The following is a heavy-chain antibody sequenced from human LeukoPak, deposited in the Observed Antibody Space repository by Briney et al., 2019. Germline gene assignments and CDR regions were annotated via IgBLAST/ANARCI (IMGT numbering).Heavy chain of an antibody. V-gene: IGHV4-34*01. CDR2: INHSGST. CDR1: GGSFSGYY. J-gene: IGHJ4*02. Sequence: SETLSLTCAVYGGSFSGYYWSWIRQPPGKGLEWIGEINHSGSTNYNPSLKSRVTISVDTSKNQFSLKLSSVTAADTAVYYCARGRGFLRAYYFDYWGQGTLVTVPS. CDR3: ARGRGFLRAYYFDY. D-gene: IGHD2/OR15-2a*01.